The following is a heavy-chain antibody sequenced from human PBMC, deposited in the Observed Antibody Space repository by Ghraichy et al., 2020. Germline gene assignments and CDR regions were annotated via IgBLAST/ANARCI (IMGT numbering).Heavy chain of an antibody. CDR2: IHSGNGDT. V-gene: IGHV1-3*04. D-gene: IGHD3-16*01. J-gene: IGHJ4*02. CDR1: GYTFTTYA. Sequence: ASVKVSCKASGYTFTTYALHWVRQAPGQRLEWMGWIHSGNGDTTYSQNFQERVTLTRDTSATTVYMELSSLRSEDTAVYYCARGNYGYNDYWGQGTLVTVSS. CDR3: ARGNYGYNDY.